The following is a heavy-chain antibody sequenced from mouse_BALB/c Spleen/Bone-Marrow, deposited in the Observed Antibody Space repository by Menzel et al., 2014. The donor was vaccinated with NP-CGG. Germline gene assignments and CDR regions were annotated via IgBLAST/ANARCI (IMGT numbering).Heavy chain of an antibody. J-gene: IGHJ2*01. CDR2: ISSGGSST. CDR3: TRRPLQANSYFDC. V-gene: IGHV5-6*01. CDR1: GFTFSSYG. Sequence: EVQGVESGGDSVKPGGSLKLSCVASGFTFSSYGMSWVRQTPDKRLEWVATISSGGSSTYYPASVKGRFTISRDNAKSTLYLQMSSLNSEDTAMYYCTRRPLQANSYFDCWGQGTTLTVSS. D-gene: IGHD3-2*02.